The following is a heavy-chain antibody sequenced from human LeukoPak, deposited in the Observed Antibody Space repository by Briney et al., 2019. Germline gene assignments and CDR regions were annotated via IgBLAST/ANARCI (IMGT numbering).Heavy chain of an antibody. CDR1: GFTFSSYA. J-gene: IGHJ6*03. V-gene: IGHV3-23*01. CDR3: AKVRGGRALVSSDPYYMDV. Sequence: QSGGSLRLSCAASGFTFSSYAMSWVRQAPGKGLEWVSAISGSGGSTYYADSVKGWFTISRDNSKNTLYLQMNSLRAEDTAVYYCAKVRGGRALVSSDPYYMDVWGKGTTVTVSS. CDR2: ISGSGGST. D-gene: IGHD1-14*01.